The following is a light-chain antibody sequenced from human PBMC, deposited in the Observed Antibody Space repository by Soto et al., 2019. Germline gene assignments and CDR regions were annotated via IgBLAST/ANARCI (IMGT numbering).Light chain of an antibody. CDR3: QQYGSSPYT. CDR1: QSVSSSY. J-gene: IGKJ2*01. Sequence: EIVLTQSPCTLSLSPGERATLSCRASQSVSSSYLAWYQQKPGQAPRLLIYGASSRATGIPDRFSGSGSGTDFTLTFSRLEPEDFAVYYCQQYGSSPYTFGQGTKLEIK. CDR2: GAS. V-gene: IGKV3-20*01.